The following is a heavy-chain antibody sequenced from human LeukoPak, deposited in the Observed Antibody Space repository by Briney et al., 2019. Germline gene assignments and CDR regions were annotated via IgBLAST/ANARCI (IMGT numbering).Heavy chain of an antibody. J-gene: IGHJ3*02. CDR3: ARERIFGVPAWGFDAFDI. CDR2: IYHSGST. Sequence: PSETLSLTCTVSGGSISSGGYYWSWIRQPPGKGLEWIGYIYHSGSTYYNPSLKSRVTISVDRSKNQFSLKLSSVTAADTAVYYCARERIFGVPAWGFDAFDIWGQGTMVTVSS. V-gene: IGHV4-30-2*01. CDR1: GGSISSGGYY. D-gene: IGHD3-3*01.